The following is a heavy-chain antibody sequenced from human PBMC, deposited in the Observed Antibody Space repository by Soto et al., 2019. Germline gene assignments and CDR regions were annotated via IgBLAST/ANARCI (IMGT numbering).Heavy chain of an antibody. CDR1: GFTFSSHA. CDR2: LSDSGDSI. D-gene: IGHD6-13*01. Sequence: EVQLLESGGGLVQPGRSLRLSCTASGFTFSSHAMTWVRQAPGKGLEWVSGLSDSGDSIYYADSVKGRFTIYRDHSVNTLYLQMNTLRVEDTAVYYCAKVSSSWYAGFFDLWGQGTLVTVSS. J-gene: IGHJ4*02. CDR3: AKVSSSWYAGFFDL. V-gene: IGHV3-23*01.